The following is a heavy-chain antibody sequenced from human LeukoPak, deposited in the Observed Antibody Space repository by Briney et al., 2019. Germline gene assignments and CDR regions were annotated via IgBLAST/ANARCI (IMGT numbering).Heavy chain of an antibody. CDR3: ARVGDIVVVPADT. D-gene: IGHD2-2*01. Sequence: PGGSLRLSCAASGFTVSSNYMSWVRQAPGKGLEWVSVIYSGGSTYYADSVKGRFTVSRDNSENTLYLQMNSLRAEDTAVYYCARVGDIVVVPADTWGKGTTVTVSS. V-gene: IGHV3-66*02. CDR1: GFTVSSNY. CDR2: IYSGGST. J-gene: IGHJ6*04.